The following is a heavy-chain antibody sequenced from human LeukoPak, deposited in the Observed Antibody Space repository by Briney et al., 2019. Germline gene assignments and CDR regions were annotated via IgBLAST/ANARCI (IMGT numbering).Heavy chain of an antibody. D-gene: IGHD3-10*01. Sequence: PAGGSLRLSCAASGYTFSSYSMHWVRQAPGKGLEWVSAISGSGGNTYYADSVKGRFTISRDNSKNTLYLQMNSLRAEDTAVYYCAKDRRAGSYDYWGQGTLVTVSS. CDR1: GYTFSSYS. CDR3: AKDRRAGSYDY. V-gene: IGHV3-23*01. CDR2: ISGSGGNT. J-gene: IGHJ4*02.